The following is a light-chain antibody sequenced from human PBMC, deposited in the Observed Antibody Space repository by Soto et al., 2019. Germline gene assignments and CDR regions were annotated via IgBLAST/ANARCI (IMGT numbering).Light chain of an antibody. CDR1: QSVSSN. Sequence: IVMTQSPATRSVSPGERATLSCRASQSVSSNLAWYQQKPGQAPRLLIYGASTRATGIPARFSGSGSGTEFTLTISSLQSEDSAVYYCQQYNNWPPLTFGQGTRLEIK. J-gene: IGKJ5*01. V-gene: IGKV3-15*01. CDR2: GAS. CDR3: QQYNNWPPLT.